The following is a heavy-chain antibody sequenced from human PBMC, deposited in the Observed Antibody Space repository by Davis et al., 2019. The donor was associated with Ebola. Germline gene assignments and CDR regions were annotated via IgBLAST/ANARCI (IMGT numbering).Heavy chain of an antibody. CDR3: AKGWQYFDY. CDR1: GFTLSSYG. Sequence: GESLKISCVVSGFTLSSYGMHWVRQAPGKGLEWVAVISYDGSNKYFADSVKGRFTISRDNSKNTLYLQMNSLRAEDTAVYYCAKGWQYFDYWGQGTLVTVSS. CDR2: ISYDGSNK. V-gene: IGHV3-30*18. J-gene: IGHJ4*02.